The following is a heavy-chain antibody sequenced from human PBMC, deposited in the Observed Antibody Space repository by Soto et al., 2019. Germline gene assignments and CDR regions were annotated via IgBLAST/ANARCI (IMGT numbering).Heavy chain of an antibody. J-gene: IGHJ4*02. CDR2: ISHTGAT. CDR1: GGSFSGYF. D-gene: IGHD5-12*01. Sequence: SETLSLTCDVYGGSFSGYFWGWIRQSPEKGLEWIGEISHTGATNYNASFKSRVIISLDSSKNQFSLRLNSVTAADTGVYYCARGGGYDSFDFWGQGIQVTVSS. V-gene: IGHV4-34*01. CDR3: ARGGGYDSFDF.